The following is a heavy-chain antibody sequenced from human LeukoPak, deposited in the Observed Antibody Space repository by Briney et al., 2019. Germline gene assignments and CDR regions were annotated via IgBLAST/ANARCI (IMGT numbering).Heavy chain of an antibody. Sequence: SETLSLTCTVSGGSISGYYYSWIRQPPGKGLEWIGYIYYSGSTNYNPSLKSRVTMSVDTSKNQFSLKLTSVTAADTAVYYCARQQSGHWNGVGLDFWGQGTLVTVSS. CDR3: ARQQSGHWNGVGLDF. D-gene: IGHD1-1*01. V-gene: IGHV4-59*08. CDR2: IYYSGST. CDR1: GGSISGYY. J-gene: IGHJ4*02.